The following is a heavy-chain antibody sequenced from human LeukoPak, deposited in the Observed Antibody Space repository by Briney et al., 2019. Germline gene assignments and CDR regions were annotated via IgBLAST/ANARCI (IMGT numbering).Heavy chain of an antibody. CDR1: GGSISSGTYY. D-gene: IGHD6-19*01. J-gene: IGHJ3*02. CDR3: ARDPVAGIGDI. CDR2: ISSFGST. V-gene: IGHV4-61*02. Sequence: PSETLSLTCTVSGGSISSGTYYWSWIRQSVGRGLEWIGRISSFGSTNYNPSLENRVTISVDTSKNQFSLKLTSVTAADTAVYYCARDPVAGIGDIWGQGTMVTVSS.